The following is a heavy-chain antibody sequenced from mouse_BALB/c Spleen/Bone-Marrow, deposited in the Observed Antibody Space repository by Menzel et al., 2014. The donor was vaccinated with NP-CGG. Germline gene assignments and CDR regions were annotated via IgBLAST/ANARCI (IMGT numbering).Heavy chain of an antibody. V-gene: IGHV1-63*02. J-gene: IGHJ4*01. CDR1: GYTFTHYW. D-gene: IGHD1-1*01. Sequence: VKLMESGAELVRPGNSVKMSCKASGYTFTHYWIGWVKPRPGHGLEWIGDISPGGGYTPYSETFKGKATLTADTSSSTAYMQLSSLTSEDSAIYYCARTRDGSSSYYAMDYWGQGTSVTVSS. CDR3: ARTRDGSSSYYAMDY. CDR2: ISPGGGYT.